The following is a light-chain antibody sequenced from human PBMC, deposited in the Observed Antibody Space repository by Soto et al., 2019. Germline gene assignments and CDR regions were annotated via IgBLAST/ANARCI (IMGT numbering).Light chain of an antibody. J-gene: IGLJ1*01. V-gene: IGLV1-51*02. CDR3: GTWDSSLSAYV. Sequence: QSVLTQPPSVSAAPGQKVTISCSGSTSNIGNNYVSWYQQLPGTAPKLLIYENDKRPSGIPDRFSGSKSGTSATLSITGLHTGDEADYYCGTWDSSLSAYVFGTGTKLTVL. CDR2: END. CDR1: TSNIGNNY.